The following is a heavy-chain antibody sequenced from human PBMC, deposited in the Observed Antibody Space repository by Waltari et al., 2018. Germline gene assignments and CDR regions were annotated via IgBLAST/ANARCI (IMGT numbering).Heavy chain of an antibody. CDR3: ARGGCDLIWDFQH. J-gene: IGHJ1*01. D-gene: IGHD2-21*02. CDR1: GYTFTSYS. V-gene: IGHV1-46*01. Sequence: QVQLVQSGAEVKKPGASVKVSCKASGYTFTSYSMHWVRQAPGQGLEWMGIINPSGGSTSYAQKFQGRVTMTRDTSTSTVYMELSGLRSEDTAVYYWARGGCDLIWDFQHWGQGTLVTVSS. CDR2: INPSGGST.